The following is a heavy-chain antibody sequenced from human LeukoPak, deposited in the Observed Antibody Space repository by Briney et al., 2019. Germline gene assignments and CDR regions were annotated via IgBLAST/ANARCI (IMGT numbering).Heavy chain of an antibody. CDR1: GYTFTGYY. J-gene: IGHJ2*01. D-gene: IGHD2-21*02. Sequence: ASVKVSCKPSGYTFTGYYMHWVRQAPGQGLEWMGRINPNSGATNYAQKFQGRVTMTRDTSISTAYMELTTLRSDDAAVYYCAKSIEYCGADCYGYFDLWGRGTLVTVSS. CDR2: INPNSGAT. V-gene: IGHV1-2*06. CDR3: AKSIEYCGADCYGYFDL.